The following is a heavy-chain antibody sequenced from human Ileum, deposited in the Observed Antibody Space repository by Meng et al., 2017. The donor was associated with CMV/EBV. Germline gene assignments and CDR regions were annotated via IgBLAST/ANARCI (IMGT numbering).Heavy chain of an antibody. CDR1: GGSISTYY. CDR3: AREENTVNQLEY. V-gene: IGHV4-4*07. J-gene: IGHJ4*02. D-gene: IGHD4-17*01. CDR2: INAGGST. Sequence: VPWQESGPGPGKPSEPPSLASAVYGGSISTYYWGWVRRPAGKALEWMGRINAGGSTNDNPSLKSRVTMSVDTSKNQFSLKVTSVTAADTAVYYCAREENTVNQLEYWGQGTLVTVSS.